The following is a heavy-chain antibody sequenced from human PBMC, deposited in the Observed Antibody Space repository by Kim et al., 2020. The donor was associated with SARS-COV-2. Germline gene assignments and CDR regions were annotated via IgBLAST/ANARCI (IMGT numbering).Heavy chain of an antibody. V-gene: IGHV3-74*01. Sequence: GGSLRLSCEASGFSFSDYWIHWVRQAPGKGLEWVSCISPDGSVTTYADSVKGRFSISRDNTRKTLYLQMNSLRAEDTAVYYCASDMDPTVFDYWGQGTLV. CDR1: GFSFSDYW. D-gene: IGHD4-4*01. CDR3: ASDMDPTVFDY. CDR2: ISPDGSVT. J-gene: IGHJ4*02.